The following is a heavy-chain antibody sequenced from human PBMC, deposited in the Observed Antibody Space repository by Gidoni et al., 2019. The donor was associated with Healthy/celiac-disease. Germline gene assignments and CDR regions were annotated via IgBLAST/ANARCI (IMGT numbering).Heavy chain of an antibody. CDR1: GFTFSSYA. D-gene: IGHD3-3*01. J-gene: IGHJ4*02. CDR3: AKKYDFWSGSFDY. Sequence: EVQLLESGGGLVQPGGSLRLPCAASGFTFSSYAMSWVRQAPGKGLEWVSAISGSGGSTYYADSVKGRFTISRDNSKNTLYLQMNSLRAEDTAVYYCAKKYDFWSGSFDYWGQGTLVTVSS. CDR2: ISGSGGST. V-gene: IGHV3-23*01.